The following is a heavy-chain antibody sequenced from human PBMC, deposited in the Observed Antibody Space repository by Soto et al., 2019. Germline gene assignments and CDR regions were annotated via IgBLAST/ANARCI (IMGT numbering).Heavy chain of an antibody. J-gene: IGHJ6*02. V-gene: IGHV1-69*01. CDR3: ASKGSAIDILPGYSPYYYYYGMDV. Sequence: QVQLVQSGAEVKKPGSSVKVSCKASGGTFSSYAISWVRQAPGQGLEWMGGIIPIFGTANYAQKFQGRVTITADESTSTAYMELSSLRYEDKAVYYCASKGSAIDILPGYSPYYYYYGMDVWGQGTTVTVSS. D-gene: IGHD3-9*01. CDR1: GGTFSSYA. CDR2: IIPIFGTA.